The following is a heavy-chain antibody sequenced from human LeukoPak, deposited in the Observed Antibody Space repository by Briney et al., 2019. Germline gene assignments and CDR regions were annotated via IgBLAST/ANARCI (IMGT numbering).Heavy chain of an antibody. CDR3: ASGSSSTIGTIGDY. CDR2: IYYSGST. Sequence: SETLSLTCTVSGYSISSGYYWGWIRQPPGKGLEWIGSIYYSGSTYYNPSLKSRVTISVDTSKNQFSLKLSSVTAADTAVYYCASGSSSTIGTIGDYWGQGTLVTVSS. D-gene: IGHD6-6*01. CDR1: GYSISSGYY. V-gene: IGHV4-38-2*02. J-gene: IGHJ4*02.